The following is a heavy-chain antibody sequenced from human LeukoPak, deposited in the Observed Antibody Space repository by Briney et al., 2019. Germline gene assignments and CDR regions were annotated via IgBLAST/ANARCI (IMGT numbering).Heavy chain of an antibody. D-gene: IGHD4-17*01. CDR3: ARALRKYYYYYYGMDV. V-gene: IGHV1-69*13. CDR1: GGTFSSYA. Sequence: ASVKVSCKASGGTFSSYAISWVRQAPGQGLEWMGGIITIFGSANYAQKFQGRVTIAADESTSTAYMELSSLRSEDTAVYYCARALRKYYYYYYGMDVWGQGTTVTVCS. J-gene: IGHJ6*02. CDR2: IITIFGSA.